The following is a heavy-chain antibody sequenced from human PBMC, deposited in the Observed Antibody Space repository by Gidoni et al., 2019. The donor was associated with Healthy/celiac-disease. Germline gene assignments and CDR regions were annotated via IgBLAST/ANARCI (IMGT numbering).Heavy chain of an antibody. D-gene: IGHD3-10*01. Sequence: EVQLVESGGGLVKPGGSLRLSCAASGFTFSSYGMNWVRQAPGKGLEWVSSISSSSSYIYYADSVKGRFTISRDNAKNSLYLQMNSLRAEDTAVYYCARVRVRGVIINALEYWGQGTLVTVSS. J-gene: IGHJ4*02. CDR3: ARVRVRGVIINALEY. CDR2: ISSSSSYI. CDR1: GFTFSSYG. V-gene: IGHV3-21*01.